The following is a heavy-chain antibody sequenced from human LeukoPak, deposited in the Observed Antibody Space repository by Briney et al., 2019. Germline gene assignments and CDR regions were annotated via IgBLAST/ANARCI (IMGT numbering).Heavy chain of an antibody. CDR3: ARDAGVVLVPSYYFDN. D-gene: IGHD3-3*01. V-gene: IGHV3-33*01. CDR2: IWYDGSDK. J-gene: IGHJ4*02. CDR1: GFTFTNYA. Sequence: QPGGSLRLSCAASGFTFTNYAIHWVRQAPGKGLEWVAVIWYDGSDKYYADTVKGPFTISRDSSKGTLFLQMNSLRVEDTAIDYCARDAGVVLVPSYYFDNWGQGTLVTVSS.